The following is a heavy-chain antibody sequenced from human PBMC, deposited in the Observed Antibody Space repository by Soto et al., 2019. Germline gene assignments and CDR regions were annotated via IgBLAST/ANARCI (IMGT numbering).Heavy chain of an antibody. J-gene: IGHJ6*02. CDR3: AREIVVVPAAGTYYYYYGMDV. V-gene: IGHV1-69*06. D-gene: IGHD2-2*01. CDR1: GGTFSSYA. CDR2: IIPIFGTA. Sequence: SVKVSCKASGGTFSSYAISWVRQAPGQGLEWMGGIIPIFGTANYAQKFQGRVTITADKSTSTAYMELSSLRSEDTAVYYCAREIVVVPAAGTYYYYYGMDVWGQGTKVT.